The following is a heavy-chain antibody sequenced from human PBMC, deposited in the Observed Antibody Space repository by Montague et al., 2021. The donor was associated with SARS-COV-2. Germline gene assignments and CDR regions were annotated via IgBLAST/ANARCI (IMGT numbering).Heavy chain of an antibody. Sequence: SETLSLTCTVSGGSISSSCNYWGWIRQPPGKGLEWIGSIYYSGSTYYNSSLKSRVTISVDTSKNQFSLKLNSVTAADTAVYYCAGLVWFGELSSENWFDPWGQGTLVTVSS. CDR2: IYYSGST. D-gene: IGHD3-10*01. CDR1: GGSISSSCNY. V-gene: IGHV4-39*01. J-gene: IGHJ5*02. CDR3: AGLVWFGELSSENWFDP.